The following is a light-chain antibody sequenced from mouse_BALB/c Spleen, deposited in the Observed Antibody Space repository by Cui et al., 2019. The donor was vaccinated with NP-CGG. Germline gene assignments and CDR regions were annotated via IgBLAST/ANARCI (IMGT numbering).Light chain of an antibody. CDR1: TGAVTTSNY. V-gene: IGLV1*01. CDR2: GTN. CDR3: ALWYSNHWV. Sequence: QAVWTQESALTTSPAETVTLTCRSNTGAVTTSNYANWVQEKPDHLFTGLIGGTNNRAPGVPARFSGSLIGDKAALTITGAQTEDEAIYFCALWYSNHWVFGGGTKLTVL. J-gene: IGLJ1*01.